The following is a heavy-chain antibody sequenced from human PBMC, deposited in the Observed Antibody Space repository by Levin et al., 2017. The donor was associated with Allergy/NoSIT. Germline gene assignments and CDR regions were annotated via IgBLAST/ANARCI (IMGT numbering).Heavy chain of an antibody. V-gene: IGHV4-39*01. CDR1: GGSISSSSYY. CDR3: ARHAGALGYYDDYGMDV. CDR2: IYYSGST. J-gene: IGHJ6*02. D-gene: IGHD3-16*01. Sequence: SETLSLTCTVSGGSISSSSYYWGWIRQPPGKGLEWIGSIYYSGSTYYNPSLKSRVTISVDTSKNQFSLKLSSVTAADTAVYYCARHAGALGYYDDYGMDVWGQGTTVTVSS.